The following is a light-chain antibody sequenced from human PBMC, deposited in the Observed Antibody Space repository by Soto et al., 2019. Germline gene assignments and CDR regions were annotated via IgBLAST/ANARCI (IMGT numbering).Light chain of an antibody. CDR2: AAS. V-gene: IGKV1-39*01. CDR1: QTISSY. J-gene: IGKJ2*01. CDR3: QQSYNTPYT. Sequence: DIQMTQSPSSRSASGGDRVTITCRASQTISSYLNWYQQKPGKAPKLLIYAASSLQSGVPSRFSGSGSGTDFTLTISSLQPEDFASYYCQQSYNTPYTFGQGTKLEIK.